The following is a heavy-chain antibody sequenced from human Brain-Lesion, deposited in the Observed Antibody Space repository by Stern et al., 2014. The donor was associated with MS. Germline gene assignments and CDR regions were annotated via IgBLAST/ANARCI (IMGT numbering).Heavy chain of an antibody. D-gene: IGHD3-10*01. CDR3: ARADYPVSGTPFDY. CDR2: IYTSGGT. J-gene: IGHJ4*02. Sequence: QVQLQESGPGLVRPSQTLSLTCTVSGGSITSGRYYWTWLRQTAGKGLEWIGRIYTSGGTNYNPSFESRVTISMDTSSNHFSLQLSSVTVADTAVYFCARADYPVSGTPFDYWGQGTLVAV. CDR1: GGSITSGRYY. V-gene: IGHV4-61*02.